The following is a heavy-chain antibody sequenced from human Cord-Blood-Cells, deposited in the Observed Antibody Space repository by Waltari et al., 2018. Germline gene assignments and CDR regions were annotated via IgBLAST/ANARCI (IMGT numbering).Heavy chain of an antibody. CDR3: ARASNYYDSSGYPRFRDAFDI. V-gene: IGHV1-69*01. J-gene: IGHJ3*02. CDR1: GGTFSSYA. CDR2: IIPIFGTA. Sequence: QVQLVQSGAEVKKPGSSVKVSCKASGGTFSSYAFSWVRQDHGQGLEWMGGIIPIFGTANYAQKFQGRVTITADESTSTAYMELSSLRSEDTAVYYCARASNYYDSSGYPRFRDAFDIWGQGTMVTVSS. D-gene: IGHD3-22*01.